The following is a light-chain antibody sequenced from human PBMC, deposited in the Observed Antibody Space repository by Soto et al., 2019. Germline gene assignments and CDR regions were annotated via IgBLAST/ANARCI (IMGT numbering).Light chain of an antibody. J-gene: IGKJ1*01. Sequence: EIVMTQSPGTLSLSPGERATLSCRASQSVGSNYLAWYQQNPGQAPRLLIYGASSRATGIQDRFSGSGSGTDFTLTISRLEPEDFAVYYCQQYGSSRWTFGQGTKVDIK. V-gene: IGKV3-20*01. CDR3: QQYGSSRWT. CDR1: QSVGSNY. CDR2: GAS.